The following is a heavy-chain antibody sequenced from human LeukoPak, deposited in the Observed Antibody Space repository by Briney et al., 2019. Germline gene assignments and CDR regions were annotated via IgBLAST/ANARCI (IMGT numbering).Heavy chain of an antibody. CDR1: GYTFTSYA. V-gene: IGHV1-3*01. CDR3: AGATRDNFDY. Sequence: ASVKVSFKASGYTFTSYAMHWVRQAPGQRLEWMGWINAGNGNPKYSQKFQCRVTITRDTSASTAYMEMSSLRSEDTAVYYCAGATRDNFDYWGQGTLVTVSS. CDR2: INAGNGNP. D-gene: IGHD1-26*01. J-gene: IGHJ4*02.